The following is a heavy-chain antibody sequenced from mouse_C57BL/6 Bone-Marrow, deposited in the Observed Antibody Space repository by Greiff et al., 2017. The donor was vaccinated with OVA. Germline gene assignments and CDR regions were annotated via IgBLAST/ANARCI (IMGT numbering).Heavy chain of an antibody. CDR3: ARYKGRVAVDYFDY. CDR1: GFTFTNYY. V-gene: IGHV7-3*01. Sequence: KLMESGGGLVQPGDSLSLSCAASGFTFTNYYMSWVRQPPGKALEWLAFIRNKPNGSTTEYSASVKGRFTISRDNSQSILYLQMNALRAEDSATYYCARYKGRVAVDYFDYWGQGTALTVSS. D-gene: IGHD1-1*02. CDR2: IRNKPNGSTT. J-gene: IGHJ2*01.